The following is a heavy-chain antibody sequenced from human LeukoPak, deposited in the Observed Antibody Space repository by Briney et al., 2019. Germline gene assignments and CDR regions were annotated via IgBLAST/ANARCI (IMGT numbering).Heavy chain of an antibody. D-gene: IGHD1-26*01. Sequence: GGPLSLSCAPSGFPARRNYMSGVPRARGRGLEGVSVIYNGGYTYYADSVKGRFTISRDNSKNTLYLQMNSLRAEDTAVYYCARHSAIVGAADAFDFWGQGTMVTVSS. J-gene: IGHJ3*01. CDR2: IYNGGYT. CDR1: GFPARRNY. CDR3: ARHSAIVGAADAFDF. V-gene: IGHV3-66*04.